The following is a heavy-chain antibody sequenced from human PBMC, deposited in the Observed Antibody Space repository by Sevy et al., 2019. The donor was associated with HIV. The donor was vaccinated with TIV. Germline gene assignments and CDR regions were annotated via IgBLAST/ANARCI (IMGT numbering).Heavy chain of an antibody. D-gene: IGHD1-1*01. CDR2: MSRGGDST. V-gene: IGHV3-23*01. J-gene: IGHJ4*02. CDR1: GFIFSKFA. Sequence: GGSLRLSCAASGFIFSKFALSWVRQAPGRGLEWVSAMSRGGDSTYYARSVKGRFTISRDNSKNMMYLQMNSLRAEDTGVYYCAKDFSYGGNSWNFDFWGQGTLVTVSS. CDR3: AKDFSYGGNSWNFDF.